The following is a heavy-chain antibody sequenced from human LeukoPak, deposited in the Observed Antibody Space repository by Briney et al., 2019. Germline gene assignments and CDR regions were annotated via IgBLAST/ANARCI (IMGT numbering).Heavy chain of an antibody. V-gene: IGHV4-34*01. CDR2: INHRGST. CDR1: GGSFINYY. J-gene: IGHJ4*02. Sequence: SETLSLTCGVSGGSFINYYWTWIRQTPGEGLEWIGQINHRGSTNYNPSLQSRVTLSIDTSKNQFSLKLSSVTAADTAVYYCARVRANYDFWSGYVDYWGQGTLVTVSS. D-gene: IGHD3-3*01. CDR3: ARVRANYDFWSGYVDY.